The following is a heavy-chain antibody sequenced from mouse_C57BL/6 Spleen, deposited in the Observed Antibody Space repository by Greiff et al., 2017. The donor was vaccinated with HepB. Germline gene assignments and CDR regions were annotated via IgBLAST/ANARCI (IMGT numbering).Heavy chain of an antibody. D-gene: IGHD2-4*01. J-gene: IGHJ1*03. CDR3: ARGGDDYHWYFDV. CDR1: GYTFTSYW. Sequence: VQLQQPGAELVMPGASVKLSCKASGYTFTSYWMHWVKQRPGQGLEWIGEIDPSDSYTNYNQKFKGKSTLTVDKSSSTAYMQLSSLTSEDSAVYYCARGGDDYHWYFDVWGTGTTVTVSS. V-gene: IGHV1-69*01. CDR2: IDPSDSYT.